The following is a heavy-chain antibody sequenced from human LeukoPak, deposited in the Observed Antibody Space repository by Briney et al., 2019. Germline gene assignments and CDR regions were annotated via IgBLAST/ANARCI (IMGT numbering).Heavy chain of an antibody. Sequence: SETLSLTCAVYGGSFSGYYWSWIRQPPGKGLEWIGEINHSGSTNYNPSLKSRVTISVDTSKNQFSLKLSSVTAADTAVYYCASLITSVPDYYDSSGPFDYWGQGTLVTVSS. CDR2: INHSGST. J-gene: IGHJ4*02. D-gene: IGHD3-22*01. CDR3: ASLITSVPDYYDSSGPFDY. CDR1: GGSFSGYY. V-gene: IGHV4-34*01.